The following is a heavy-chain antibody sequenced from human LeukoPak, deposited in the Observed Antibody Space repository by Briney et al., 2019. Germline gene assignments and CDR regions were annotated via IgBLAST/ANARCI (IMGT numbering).Heavy chain of an antibody. J-gene: IGHJ5*02. V-gene: IGHV3-9*01. CDR2: ISWNSANI. D-gene: IGHD6-6*01. CDR3: ATVAGSSLSRNYFDP. Sequence: GGSLRLSCAASGFSFDDYAMHWVRQPPGKGLEWVSGISWNSANIGYADSVKGRFTISRDNAKNSLYLQMNSLRDEDSAFYYCATVAGSSLSRNYFDPWGQGTLVTVSS. CDR1: GFSFDDYA.